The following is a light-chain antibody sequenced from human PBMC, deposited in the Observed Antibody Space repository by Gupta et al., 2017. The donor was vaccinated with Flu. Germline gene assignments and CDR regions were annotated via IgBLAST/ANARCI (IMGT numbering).Light chain of an antibody. CDR1: QSLSSSY. Sequence: EIVLTQSPGTLSLSPGERATLSCRTSQSLSSSYLAWYQQKPGQAPRVVLIGASRRDAGIPDRFSGSGSGTDFTLTISRLDPEDFAMYYCQQDGSSPILTFGGGTQLEIK. J-gene: IGKJ5*01. CDR2: GAS. V-gene: IGKV3-20*01. CDR3: QQDGSSPILT.